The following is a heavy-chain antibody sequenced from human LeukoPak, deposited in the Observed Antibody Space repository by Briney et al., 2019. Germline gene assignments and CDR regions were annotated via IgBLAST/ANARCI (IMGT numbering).Heavy chain of an antibody. CDR2: IYYSGST. D-gene: IGHD3-22*01. CDR1: GGSISSSSYY. Sequence: PSETLPLTCTVSGGSISSSSYYWGWIRQPPGKGLEWIGSIYYSGSTYYNPSLKSRVTISVDTSKNQFSLKLSSVTAADTAVYYCARHVRRGHYYDSSGPCDYWGQGTLVTVSS. J-gene: IGHJ4*02. V-gene: IGHV4-39*01. CDR3: ARHVRRGHYYDSSGPCDY.